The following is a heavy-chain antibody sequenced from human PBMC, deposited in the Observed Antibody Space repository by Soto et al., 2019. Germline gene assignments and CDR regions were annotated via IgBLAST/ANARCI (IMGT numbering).Heavy chain of an antibody. CDR1: GFTFSSYA. V-gene: IGHV3-23*01. J-gene: IGHJ4*02. CDR3: AKSGYYDSSGYRYYFDY. Sequence: PGGSLRLSCAASGFTFSSYAMSWVRQAPGKGLEWVSAISGSGGSTYYADSVKGRFTISRDNSKNTLYLQMNSLRAEDTAVYYCAKSGYYDSSGYRYYFDYWGQGTLVTRLL. CDR2: ISGSGGST. D-gene: IGHD3-22*01.